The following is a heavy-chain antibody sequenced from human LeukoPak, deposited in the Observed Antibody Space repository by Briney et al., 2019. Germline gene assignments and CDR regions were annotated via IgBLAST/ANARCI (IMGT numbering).Heavy chain of an antibody. Sequence: SETLSLTCTVSRGSISNYYWSWIRQPPGKGLEWIGYTYYSGSTNYNPSLKSRVTISVDTSKNQFSLELSSVTAADTAVYYCVRSFYYDSSGYPYYWGQGTLVTVSS. CDR1: RGSISNYY. CDR3: VRSFYYDSSGYPYY. V-gene: IGHV4-59*01. J-gene: IGHJ4*02. CDR2: TYYSGST. D-gene: IGHD3-22*01.